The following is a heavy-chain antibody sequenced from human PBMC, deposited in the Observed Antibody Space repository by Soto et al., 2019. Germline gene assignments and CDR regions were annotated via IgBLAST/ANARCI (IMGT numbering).Heavy chain of an antibody. D-gene: IGHD4-17*01. CDR3: AKDHLPSTVTTPGY. J-gene: IGHJ4*02. CDR1: GFTSSTYG. Sequence: QVQLVESGGGVVQPGRSLRLSCAASGFTSSTYGMHWVRQAPGKGLEWVAVISYDGNNKYYADSVKGRFTIARDNSKNTLFLQMDSLRAEDTAVYYCAKDHLPSTVTTPGYWGQGTLVTVSS. CDR2: ISYDGNNK. V-gene: IGHV3-30*18.